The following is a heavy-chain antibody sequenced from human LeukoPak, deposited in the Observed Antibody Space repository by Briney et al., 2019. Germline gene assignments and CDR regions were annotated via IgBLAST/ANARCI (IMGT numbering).Heavy chain of an antibody. J-gene: IGHJ5*02. D-gene: IGHD2-2*01. Sequence: PSETLSLTCAVYGGSFSGYYWSLIRQPPGKGLEWIGEINHSGSTNYNPSLKSRVTISVDTSKNQFSLKLSSVTAADTAVYYCARGGYCSSTSCYRFRQAYWFDPWGQGTLVTVSS. CDR3: ARGGYCSSTSCYRFRQAYWFDP. V-gene: IGHV4-34*01. CDR2: INHSGST. CDR1: GGSFSGYY.